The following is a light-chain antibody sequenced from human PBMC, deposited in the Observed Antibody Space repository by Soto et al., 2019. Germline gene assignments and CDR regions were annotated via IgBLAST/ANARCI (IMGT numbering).Light chain of an antibody. Sequence: DIVMTQSPDSLAVSLGERVTINCKSSQSVLYSSNNRNYLAWSQQKPGQPPRLLIYWASTRESGVPDRFSGGGSGTDFTLTISSLQAEDVAVYYCQQYYSTPYTFGQGTKLEIK. CDR2: WAS. CDR1: QSVLYSSNNRNY. CDR3: QQYYSTPYT. J-gene: IGKJ2*01. V-gene: IGKV4-1*01.